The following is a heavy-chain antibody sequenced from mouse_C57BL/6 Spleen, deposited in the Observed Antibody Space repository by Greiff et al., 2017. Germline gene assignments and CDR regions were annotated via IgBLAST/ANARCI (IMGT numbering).Heavy chain of an antibody. V-gene: IGHV1-62-2*01. D-gene: IGHD1-1*01. Sequence: QVQLKESGAELVKPGASVKLSCKASGYTFTEYTIHWVKQRSGQGLEWIGWFYPGSGSIKYNEKFKDKATLTADKSSSTVYMELSRLTSEDSAVYVCARHEEYYYGSSFYFDYWGQGTTLTVSS. CDR2: FYPGSGSI. J-gene: IGHJ2*01. CDR1: GYTFTEYT. CDR3: ARHEEYYYGSSFYFDY.